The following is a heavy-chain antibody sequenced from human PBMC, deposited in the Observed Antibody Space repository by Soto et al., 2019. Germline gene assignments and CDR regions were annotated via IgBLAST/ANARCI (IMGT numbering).Heavy chain of an antibody. J-gene: IGHJ6*02. D-gene: IGHD2-15*01. CDR2: INPNSGGT. CDR3: ARVRCSGGSCYGYYYYGMDV. Sequence: ASVKVSCKASGYTFTGYYMHWVRQAPGQGLEWMGWINPNSGGTNYAQKFQGRVTMTRDTSISTAYMELSRLRSDDTAVYYCARVRCSGGSCYGYYYYGMDVWGQGTTVTV. V-gene: IGHV1-2*02. CDR1: GYTFTGYY.